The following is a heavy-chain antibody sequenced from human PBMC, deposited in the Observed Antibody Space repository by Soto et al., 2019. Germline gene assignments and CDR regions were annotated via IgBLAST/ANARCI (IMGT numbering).Heavy chain of an antibody. CDR2: IYYSGST. Sequence: SETLSLTCTVSGGSISSSSYYWGWIRQPPGKGLEWIGSIYYSGSTYYNPSLKSRVTISVDTSKNQFSLKLSSVTAADTAVYYCARRGTDDWYFDLWGRGTLVTVSS. D-gene: IGHD2-21*02. CDR3: ARRGTDDWYFDL. CDR1: GGSISSSSYY. V-gene: IGHV4-39*01. J-gene: IGHJ2*01.